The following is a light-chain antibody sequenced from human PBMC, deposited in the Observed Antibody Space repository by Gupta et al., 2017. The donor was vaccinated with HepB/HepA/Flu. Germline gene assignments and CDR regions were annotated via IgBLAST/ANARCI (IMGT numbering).Light chain of an antibody. CDR3: QQFDNLPIT. V-gene: IGKV1-33*01. CDR2: DSS. Sequence: DIQMTQSPSSLSASVGDRITISCQASQDITNYLHWYQQKPGKAPELLIYDSSNLETGVPSRFSGSGFLTLFTLTINSLQPDDIVTYYCQQFDNLPITFGQGTRLYIK. CDR1: QDITNY. J-gene: IGKJ5*01.